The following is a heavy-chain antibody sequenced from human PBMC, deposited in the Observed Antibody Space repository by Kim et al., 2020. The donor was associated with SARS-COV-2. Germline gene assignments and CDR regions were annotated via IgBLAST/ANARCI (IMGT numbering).Heavy chain of an antibody. D-gene: IGHD3-22*01. CDR2: ISSTCVNT. CDR3: AKDLAATYYPLYY. J-gene: IGHJ6*01. Sequence: GGSLRLSCATSGFIFSRFGMSWVRQAPGKGLEWVSSISSTCVNTYYADSVRGRFTFSRDSSEKTLYLQMNILRAEDPAFYFCAKDLAATYYPLYY. CDR1: GFIFSRFG. V-gene: IGHV3-23*01.